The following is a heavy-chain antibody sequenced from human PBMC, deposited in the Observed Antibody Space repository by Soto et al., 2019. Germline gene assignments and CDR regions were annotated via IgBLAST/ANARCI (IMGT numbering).Heavy chain of an antibody. CDR1: GGSISSGGYY. CDR2: IYYSGST. D-gene: IGHD3-22*01. Sequence: PSETLSLTCTVSGGSISSGGYYWSWIRQHPGKGLEWIGYIYYSGSTYYNPSLKSRVTISVDTSKNQFSLKLSSVTAADTAVYYCARAGTHYYDSSGYPNPNPFDPCGQGTTVTVSS. CDR3: ARAGTHYYDSSGYPNPNPFDP. J-gene: IGHJ5*02. V-gene: IGHV4-31*03.